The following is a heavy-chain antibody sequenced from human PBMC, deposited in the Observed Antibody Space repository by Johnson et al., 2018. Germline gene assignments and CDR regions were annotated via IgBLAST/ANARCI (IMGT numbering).Heavy chain of an antibody. CDR2: IWYDGSNK. D-gene: IGHD3-22*01. Sequence: VQLVQSGGGVVQPGRSLRLSCAASGFTFSSYGMHWVRQAPGKGLEWVAVIWYDGSNKYYADSVKGRFTISRDTAKNSMYLQLNSLRPEDTALYYCAKGAHYYDTSGPEVWGQGTMVTVSS. CDR1: GFTFSSYG. V-gene: IGHV3-33*03. J-gene: IGHJ3*01. CDR3: AKGAHYYDTSGPEV.